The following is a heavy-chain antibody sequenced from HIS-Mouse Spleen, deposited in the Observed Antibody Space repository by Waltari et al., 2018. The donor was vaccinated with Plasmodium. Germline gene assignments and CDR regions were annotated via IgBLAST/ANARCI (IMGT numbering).Heavy chain of an antibody. Sequence: EVQLVESGGGLVQPGGSLRLSWAASGFTCSSDWMSWARQAPGKGLEWVANIKQDGSEKYYVDSVKGRFTISRDNAKNSLYLQMNSLRAEDTAVYYCASSWYWYFDLWGRGTLVTVSS. CDR3: ASSWYWYFDL. V-gene: IGHV3-7*01. J-gene: IGHJ2*01. CDR1: GFTCSSDW. D-gene: IGHD6-13*01. CDR2: IKQDGSEK.